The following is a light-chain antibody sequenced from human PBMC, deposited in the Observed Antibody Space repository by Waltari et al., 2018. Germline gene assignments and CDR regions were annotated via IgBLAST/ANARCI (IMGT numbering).Light chain of an antibody. Sequence: DIVMTQSPATLSVSPGERATLSCRASQSVSSNLAWYQQKPGQPPRLLIYGASTRATGIPARFSGSGSGTEFTLTISSLQSEDFAVYYCQQYNNWPYTFGQGTKLEIK. CDR2: GAS. CDR3: QQYNNWPYT. V-gene: IGKV3-15*01. CDR1: QSVSSN. J-gene: IGKJ2*01.